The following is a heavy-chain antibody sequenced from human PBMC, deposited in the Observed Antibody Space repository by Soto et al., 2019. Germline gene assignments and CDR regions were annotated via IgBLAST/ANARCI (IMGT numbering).Heavy chain of an antibody. CDR1: GGSISSSSYY. D-gene: IGHD3-9*01. V-gene: IGHV4-39*01. CDR3: ASHSIRCDYDILSVAREYAFDI. J-gene: IGHJ3*02. CDR2: IYYSGST. Sequence: QLQLQEAGPGLVKPSETLSLTCTVSGGSISSSSYYWGWIHQPPGKGLAWIGCIYYSGSTYYNPSLKSRVTLPVDTSKNKYSLKLSSVTDADTAVDYCASHSIRCDYDILSVAREYAFDIWGQGTMVTVSS.